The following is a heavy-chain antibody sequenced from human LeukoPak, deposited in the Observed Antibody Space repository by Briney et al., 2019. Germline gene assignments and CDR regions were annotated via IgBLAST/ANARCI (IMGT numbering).Heavy chain of an antibody. Sequence: SETLSLTCAVYGGSFSGYYWSWIRQPPGKGLEWIGEINHSGSTNYNPSLKSRVTISVDTSKNQFSLKLSSVTAADTAVYYCARHIGGRNYYYYYMDVWGKGTTVTISS. CDR1: GGSFSGYY. D-gene: IGHD5-12*01. CDR3: ARHIGGRNYYYYYMDV. CDR2: INHSGST. V-gene: IGHV4-34*01. J-gene: IGHJ6*03.